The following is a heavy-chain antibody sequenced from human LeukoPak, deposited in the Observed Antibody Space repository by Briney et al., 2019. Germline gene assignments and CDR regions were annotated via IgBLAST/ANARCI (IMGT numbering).Heavy chain of an antibody. CDR3: AKDQYVIVVVPNYYYGMDV. CDR2: ISGSGGST. D-gene: IGHD3-22*01. J-gene: IGHJ6*02. CDR1: GFTFSDYS. V-gene: IGHV3-23*01. Sequence: GGSLRLSCAASGFTFSDYSMNWVRQAPGKGLEWISAISGSGGSTYYADSVKGRFTISRDNSKNTLYLQMNSLRAEDTAVYYCAKDQYVIVVVPNYYYGMDVWGQGTTVTVSS.